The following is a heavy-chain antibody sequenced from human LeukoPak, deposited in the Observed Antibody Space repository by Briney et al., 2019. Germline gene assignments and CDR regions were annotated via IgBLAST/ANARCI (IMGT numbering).Heavy chain of an antibody. CDR2: ISWNSGSI. CDR3: AKGPGDHYDSSGYYFYYFDY. Sequence: PGGSLRLSCAASGFTFDDYAMHWVRQAPGKGLEWGSGISWNSGSIGYADSVKGRFTISRDNAKNSLYLQMNSLRAEDTALYYCAKGPGDHYDSSGYYFYYFDYWGQGTLVTVSS. D-gene: IGHD3-22*01. J-gene: IGHJ4*02. CDR1: GFTFDDYA. V-gene: IGHV3-9*01.